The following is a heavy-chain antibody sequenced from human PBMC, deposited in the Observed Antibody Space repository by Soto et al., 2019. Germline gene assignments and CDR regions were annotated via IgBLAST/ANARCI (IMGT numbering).Heavy chain of an antibody. Sequence: ASVKVSCKASGYTFTNYGISWVRQDPGQGLDWMGWISAYSGNTNYAQDLQDRVTMTTDTSTNTAYMELRSLRSDDTAVYYCARSGQNWNYILDYWGQGTLVTVSS. J-gene: IGHJ4*02. CDR3: ARSGQNWNYILDY. CDR2: ISAYSGNT. V-gene: IGHV1-18*01. D-gene: IGHD1-7*01. CDR1: GYTFTNYG.